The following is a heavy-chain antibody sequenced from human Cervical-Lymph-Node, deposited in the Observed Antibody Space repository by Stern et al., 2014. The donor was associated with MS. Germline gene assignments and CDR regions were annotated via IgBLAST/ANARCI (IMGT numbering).Heavy chain of an antibody. Sequence: VQLVQSGGGLVKPGGSLRLSCAASGFSFSDYYMSWIRQAPGKGLEWVTYISGSTSNNKYADSVKGRFTISRDNTKNSLYLQMNSLSAKDTAVYYCARGYSSGWYAGSDYWGQGSLVTVSS. D-gene: IGHD6-19*01. CDR1: GFSFSDYY. J-gene: IGHJ4*02. CDR3: ARGYSSGWYAGSDY. CDR2: ISGSTSNN. V-gene: IGHV3-11*06.